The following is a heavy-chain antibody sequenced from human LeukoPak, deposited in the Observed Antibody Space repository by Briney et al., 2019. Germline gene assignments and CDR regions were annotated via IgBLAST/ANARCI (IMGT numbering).Heavy chain of an antibody. Sequence: SETLSLTCTVSGGSISSYYWSWIRQPPGKGLEWIGYIYYSGSTNYNPSLKSRVTISVDTSKNQFSLKLSSVTAADTAVYYCARHHYSGSYPPGDAFDIWGQGQWSPSLQ. CDR3: ARHHYSGSYPPGDAFDI. D-gene: IGHD1-26*01. V-gene: IGHV4-59*08. CDR1: GGSISSYY. J-gene: IGHJ3*02. CDR2: IYYSGST.